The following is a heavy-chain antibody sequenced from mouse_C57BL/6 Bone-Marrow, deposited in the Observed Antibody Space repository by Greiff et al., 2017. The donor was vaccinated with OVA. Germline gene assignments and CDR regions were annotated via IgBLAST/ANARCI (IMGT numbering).Heavy chain of an antibody. CDR3: ARESNYHWYFDV. CDR2: IYPGSGST. D-gene: IGHD2-5*01. V-gene: IGHV1-55*01. J-gene: IGHJ1*03. Sequence: QVQLQQPGAELVKPGASVQMSCKASGYTFTSYWITWVKQRPGPGLEWIGDIYPGSGSTNYNEKFKSKATLTVDTSSSTAYMQLSSLTSEDSAVYYCARESNYHWYFDVWGTGTTVTVSS. CDR1: GYTFTSYW.